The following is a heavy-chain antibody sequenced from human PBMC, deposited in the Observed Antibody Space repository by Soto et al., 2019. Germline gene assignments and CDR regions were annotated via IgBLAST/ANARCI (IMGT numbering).Heavy chain of an antibody. CDR2: IYDSGST. CDR3: ARAEYFYESSGYYAAPRFDH. D-gene: IGHD3-22*01. CDR1: DGSISSYY. V-gene: IGHV4-4*07. J-gene: IGHJ4*01. Sequence: SETLSLTCTVSDGSISSYYWTWIRQSAGKGLEWIGRIYDSGSTNYNPSLKSRVTLSVDRAKKNFSLKLTSVTAADTAVYYCARAEYFYESSGYYAAPRFDHWGHGVLITVS.